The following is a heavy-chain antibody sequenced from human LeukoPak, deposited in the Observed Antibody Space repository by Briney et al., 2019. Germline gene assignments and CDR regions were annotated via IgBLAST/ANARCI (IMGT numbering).Heavy chain of an antibody. CDR1: GYTFTNYA. D-gene: IGHD1-26*01. CDR2: INAGNGNT. V-gene: IGHV1-3*01. J-gene: IGHJ4*02. Sequence: GASVKVSCKASGYTFTNYAINWVRQAPGQRLEWMGWINAGNGNTKYSQEFQGRVTMTTDTSTSTAYMEVRSLRSDDTAVYYCAREVGRGFDYWGQGTLVTVSS. CDR3: AREVGRGFDY.